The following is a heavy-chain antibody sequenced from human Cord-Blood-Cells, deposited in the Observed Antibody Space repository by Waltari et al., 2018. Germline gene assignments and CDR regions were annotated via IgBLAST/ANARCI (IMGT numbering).Heavy chain of an antibody. CDR1: GYTLTELS. D-gene: IGHD6-13*01. Sequence: QVQLVQSGAEVKKPGASVKVSCKVSGYTLTELSMHSVRQAPGKGLEWMGGFDPEDGETSYAQKFQGRVTMTEDTSTDTAYMELSSLRSEDTAVYYCATDSSSSSWTGVGAFDIWGQGTMVTVSS. CDR2: FDPEDGET. CDR3: ATDSSSSSWTGVGAFDI. J-gene: IGHJ3*02. V-gene: IGHV1-24*01.